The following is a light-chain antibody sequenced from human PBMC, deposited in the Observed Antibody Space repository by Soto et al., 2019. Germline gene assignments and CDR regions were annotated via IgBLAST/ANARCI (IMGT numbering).Light chain of an antibody. CDR1: TGAVTSGYY. V-gene: IGLV7-43*01. J-gene: IGLJ2*01. Sequence: QAVVTQEPSLTVSPGGTVTLTCASSTGAVTSGYYPKWFQQKPGQAPRALIYGTNNKHSWTPARFSGSLLGGKAALTLSGVQSEDEDEYYYLLSCGGIHIFGGGTKVTVL. CDR2: GTN. CDR3: LLSCGGIHI.